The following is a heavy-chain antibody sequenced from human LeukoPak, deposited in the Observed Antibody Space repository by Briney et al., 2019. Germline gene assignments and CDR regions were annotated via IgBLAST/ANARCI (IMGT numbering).Heavy chain of an antibody. CDR1: GFTFSSYA. Sequence: PGGSLRLSCAASGFTFSSYAMHWVRQAPGKGLEWVAVISYDGSNKYYADSVKGRFTISRDNSKNTLYLQMNSLRAEDTAVYYCATRYSYGYGWGQGTLVTVSS. J-gene: IGHJ4*02. V-gene: IGHV3-30-3*01. D-gene: IGHD5-18*01. CDR3: ATRYSYGYG. CDR2: ISYDGSNK.